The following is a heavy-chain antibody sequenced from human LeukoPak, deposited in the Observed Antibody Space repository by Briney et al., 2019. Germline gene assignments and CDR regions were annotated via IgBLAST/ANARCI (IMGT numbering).Heavy chain of an antibody. CDR1: GYTFTSYD. D-gene: IGHD3-10*01. CDR2: MNPNSGNT. CDR3: ARFTGRAGYYSSGSYSMRY. V-gene: IGHV1-8*01. Sequence: GASVKVSCKASGYTFTSYDINWLRQATGQGLEWMGWMNPNSGNTGYAQNFQGRVTMTRNTSISIAYMELSSLRSEDTAVYYCARFTGRAGYYSSGSYSMRYWGQGTLVTVSS. J-gene: IGHJ4*02.